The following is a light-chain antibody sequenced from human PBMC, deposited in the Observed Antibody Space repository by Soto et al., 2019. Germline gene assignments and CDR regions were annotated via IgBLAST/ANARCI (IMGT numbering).Light chain of an antibody. CDR1: QNINNF. Sequence: EIVLTQSPATLSLSPGERATLSCRASQNINNFLAWYQQKPGQAPRLLIYDASNRATGIPARFSGSGSGADFTLAISSLEPEDFAVYYCHQSHSWPLTFGPGTKVDVK. V-gene: IGKV3-11*01. CDR3: HQSHSWPLT. CDR2: DAS. J-gene: IGKJ3*01.